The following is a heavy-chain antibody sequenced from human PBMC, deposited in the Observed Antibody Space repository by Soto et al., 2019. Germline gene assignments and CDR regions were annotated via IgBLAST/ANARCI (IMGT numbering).Heavy chain of an antibody. J-gene: IGHJ4*02. CDR1: GFTLSDHF. V-gene: IGHV3-11*01. CDR2: ISDRDIGSVT. D-gene: IGHD3-10*01. CDR3: ARESWANPDY. Sequence: QVQLVESGGGLVKPGGSLRLSCAASGFTLSDHFMSWIRQAPGKGLEWVSYISDRDIGSVTHYGDSVKGRFTISRDNAKNSLYLQMNSLRVEDTAVYDCARESWANPDYWGQGTLVTVSS.